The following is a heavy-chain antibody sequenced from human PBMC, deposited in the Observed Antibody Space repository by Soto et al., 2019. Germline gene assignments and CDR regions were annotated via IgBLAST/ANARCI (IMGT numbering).Heavy chain of an antibody. Sequence: QARLVQSGAEVKKPGSSVKVSCKASGGTFSNYAITWLRLAPGQGLEWLGGIIPVFGTVNYAQKFQVRVTITADESTSTAYMELNRLRSEDTAVYYCARDNPYTNSFGNWFDPWGQGTLVIVS. J-gene: IGHJ5*02. CDR1: GGTFSNYA. D-gene: IGHD6-13*01. V-gene: IGHV1-69*01. CDR2: IIPVFGTV. CDR3: ARDNPYTNSFGNWFDP.